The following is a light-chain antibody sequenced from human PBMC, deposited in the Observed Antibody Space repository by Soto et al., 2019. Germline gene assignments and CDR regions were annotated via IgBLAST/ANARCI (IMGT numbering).Light chain of an antibody. CDR3: SSYAGSSIPVA. CDR1: SSDVGGYNF. V-gene: IGLV2-8*01. Sequence: QSVLTQPPSASGSPGQSVTISCTGASSDVGGYNFVSWYQQHPGKAPKLMIYDVTKRPSGVPDRFSGSKSGNTASLTVSGPQVDDEADYYCSSYAGSSIPVAFGGGTKLTVL. J-gene: IGLJ2*01. CDR2: DVT.